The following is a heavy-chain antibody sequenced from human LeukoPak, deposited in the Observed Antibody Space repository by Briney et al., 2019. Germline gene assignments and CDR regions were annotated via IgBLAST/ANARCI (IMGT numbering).Heavy chain of an antibody. CDR1: GFTFSSYA. D-gene: IGHD5-18*01. J-gene: IGHJ4*02. CDR3: AKRRSVGYSYGLVLDY. V-gene: IGHV3-23*01. Sequence: GGSLRLSCAASGFTFSSYAMSWVRQAPGKGLEWVSAISGSGGSTFYADSVKGRFTISRDNSKNTLYLQMNSLRAEDTAVYYCAKRRSVGYSYGLVLDYWGQGTLVTVSS. CDR2: ISGSGGST.